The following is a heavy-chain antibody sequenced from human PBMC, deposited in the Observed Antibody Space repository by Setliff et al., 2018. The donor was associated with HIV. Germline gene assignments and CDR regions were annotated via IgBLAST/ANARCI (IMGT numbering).Heavy chain of an antibody. CDR1: GYTFSTNA. Sequence: ASVKVSCKAFGYTFSTNAIHWVRQAPGQRLEWMGYINAGDDNTRYSEKFQGRVTITRDTSANTAYMELSSLRSEDTAVYHCAKDPRAAVATICDYWGQGTLVTVSS. J-gene: IGHJ4*02. CDR2: INAGDDNT. D-gene: IGHD5-12*01. CDR3: AKDPRAAVATICDY. V-gene: IGHV1-3*01.